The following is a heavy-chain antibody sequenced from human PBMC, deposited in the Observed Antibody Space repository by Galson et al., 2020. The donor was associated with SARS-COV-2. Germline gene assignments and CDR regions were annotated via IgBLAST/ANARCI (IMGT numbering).Heavy chain of an antibody. Sequence: PCAASGFTFSDHYVDWVRQTPGKGLEWVGRTRNKANSYTTEYAASVKGRFTISRDDSKNSLYLQMNSLKTEDTAVYYCAGEYAYWGQGTLVTVSS. V-gene: IGHV3-72*01. CDR1: GFTFSDHY. CDR3: AGEYAY. J-gene: IGHJ4*02. CDR2: TRNKANSYTT.